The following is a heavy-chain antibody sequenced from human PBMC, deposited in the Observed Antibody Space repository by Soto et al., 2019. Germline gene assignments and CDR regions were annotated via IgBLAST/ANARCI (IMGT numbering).Heavy chain of an antibody. CDR3: ARDFIRVAGTHYYYYYGMDV. D-gene: IGHD6-19*01. CDR2: INAGNGNT. J-gene: IGHJ6*02. Sequence: GASVKVSCKASGYTFTSYAMHWVRQAPGQRLEWMGWINAGNGNTKYSQKFQGRVTITRDTSASTAYMELSSLRSEDTAVYYCARDFIRVAGTHYYYYYGMDVWGQGTTVTVSS. CDR1: GYTFTSYA. V-gene: IGHV1-3*01.